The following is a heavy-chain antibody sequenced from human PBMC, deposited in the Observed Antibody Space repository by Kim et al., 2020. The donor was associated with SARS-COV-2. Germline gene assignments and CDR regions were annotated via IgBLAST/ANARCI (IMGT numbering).Heavy chain of an antibody. D-gene: IGHD2-2*01. CDR1: GYTLTELS. J-gene: IGHJ5*02. Sequence: ASVKVSCKVSGYTLTELSMHWVRQAPGKGLEWMGGFDPEDGETIYAQKFQGRVTMTEDTSTDTAYMELSSLRSEDTAVYYCALYCSSTSCYNWFDPWGQGTLVTVSS. CDR3: ALYCSSTSCYNWFDP. V-gene: IGHV1-24*01. CDR2: FDPEDGET.